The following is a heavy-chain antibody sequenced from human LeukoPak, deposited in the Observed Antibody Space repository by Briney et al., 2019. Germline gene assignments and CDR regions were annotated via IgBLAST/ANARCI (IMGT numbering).Heavy chain of an antibody. CDR1: GYSFTSYW. J-gene: IGHJ5*02. CDR3: ARQSDYGLNWFDP. Sequence: GESLKISCKGSGYSFTSYWISWVRQMPGKGLEWMGRIDPSDSYTNYSPSFQGHVTISADKSISTAYLQWRSPKASDTAIYYCARQSDYGLNWFDPWGQGTLVTVSS. D-gene: IGHD4-17*01. CDR2: IDPSDSYT. V-gene: IGHV5-10-1*01.